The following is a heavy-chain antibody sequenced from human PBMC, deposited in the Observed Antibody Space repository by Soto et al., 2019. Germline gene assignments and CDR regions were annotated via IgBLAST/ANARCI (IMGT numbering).Heavy chain of an antibody. J-gene: IGHJ6*02. CDR2: ITSSGSYT. Sequence: GGSLRLSYAASGLTFSDYYMSWIRQAPGKGLEWVSYITSSGSYTEYADSVKGRFTISRDNAKNSLYLQMNSLGAEDTAVYYCARELDGIDVWGQGTTVTVSS. V-gene: IGHV3-11*05. CDR3: ARELDGIDV. CDR1: GLTFSDYY.